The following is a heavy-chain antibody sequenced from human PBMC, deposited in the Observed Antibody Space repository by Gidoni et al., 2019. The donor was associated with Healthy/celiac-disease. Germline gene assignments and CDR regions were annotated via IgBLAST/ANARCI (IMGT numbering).Heavy chain of an antibody. Sequence: QVQLQQWGAGLLKPSETLSLTCAVYGGSFSGYYWSWLRQPPGKGLEWIGEINHSGSTNDNPALKSRVTISVDTTKNQFSLKLSSVTAADTAVYYCARGLGGYIWGSYRHNWCDPWGQGTLVTVSS. CDR3: ARGLGGYIWGSYRHNWCDP. V-gene: IGHV4-34*01. D-gene: IGHD3-16*02. J-gene: IGHJ5*02. CDR2: INHSGST. CDR1: GGSFSGYY.